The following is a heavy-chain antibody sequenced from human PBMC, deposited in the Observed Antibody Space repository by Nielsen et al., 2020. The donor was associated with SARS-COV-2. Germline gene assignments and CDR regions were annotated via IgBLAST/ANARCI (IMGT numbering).Heavy chain of an antibody. CDR3: ASNRAYDILTGALDY. V-gene: IGHV3-23*01. Sequence: GGSLRLSCAASGFTFSSYAMSWVRQAPGKGLEWVSAISGSGGSTYYADSVKGRFTISRDNSKNTLYLQMNSLRAEDTAVYYCASNRAYDILTGALDYWGQGTLVTVSS. J-gene: IGHJ4*02. CDR1: GFTFSSYA. CDR2: ISGSGGST. D-gene: IGHD3-9*01.